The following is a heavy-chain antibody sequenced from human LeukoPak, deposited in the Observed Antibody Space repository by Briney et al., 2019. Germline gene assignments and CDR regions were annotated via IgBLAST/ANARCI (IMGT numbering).Heavy chain of an antibody. CDR3: ARDWYSSTSYGMDV. CDR1: GGSISTYY. D-gene: IGHD6-13*01. J-gene: IGHJ6*02. CDR2: IYYSGST. V-gene: IGHV4-59*01. Sequence: WETLSLTCTVSGGSISTYYWSWIRQPPGKGLEWIGYIYYSGSTNYNPSLKSRVTISVDTSKNQFSLELSSVTAADTAVYYCARDWYSSTSYGMDVWGQGTTVTVSS.